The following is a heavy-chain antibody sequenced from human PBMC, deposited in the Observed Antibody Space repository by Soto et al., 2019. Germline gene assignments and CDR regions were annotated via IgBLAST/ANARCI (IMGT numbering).Heavy chain of an antibody. V-gene: IGHV1-18*04. CDR3: ARDPTFVLFGESDGGKADAFDI. J-gene: IGHJ3*02. CDR1: GYTFTSYG. D-gene: IGHD3-10*02. CDR2: ISAYNGNT. Sequence: ASVNVACKASGYTFTSYGISWVRQAPGQGLEWMGWISAYNGNTNYAQKLQGRVTMTTDTSTSTAYMELRSLRSDDTAVYYCARDPTFVLFGESDGGKADAFDIWGQGTMVTVS.